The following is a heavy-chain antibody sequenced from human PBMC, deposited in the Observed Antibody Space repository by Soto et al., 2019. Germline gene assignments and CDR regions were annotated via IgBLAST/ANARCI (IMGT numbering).Heavy chain of an antibody. D-gene: IGHD2-15*01. CDR1: GFTFSSYG. V-gene: IGHV3-30*18. Sequence: GGSLRVSCAASGFTFSSYGMHWVRQAPGKGLEWVALVSYDGSNKNYAASVKGRFAISRDNSKNTLYLQMNMLRTEDAAVYYCAKDLGYCSGGSCYSEGYFDSWGQGP. CDR2: VSYDGSNK. J-gene: IGHJ4*02. CDR3: AKDLGYCSGGSCYSEGYFDS.